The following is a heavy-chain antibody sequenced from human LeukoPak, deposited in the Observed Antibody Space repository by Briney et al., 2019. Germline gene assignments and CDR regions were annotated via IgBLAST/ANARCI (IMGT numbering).Heavy chain of an antibody. Sequence: PGRSLRLSCGASGFTFSTSAMSWVRQAPGKGLEWVSAISGSGGSTYYADSVKGRFTISRDNSKNTLYLQMNSLRAEDTAVYYCAKVSVVVVAATPHLDVWGQGTTVTVSS. CDR3: AKVSVVVVAATPHLDV. D-gene: IGHD2-15*01. CDR1: GFTFSTSA. J-gene: IGHJ6*02. CDR2: ISGSGGST. V-gene: IGHV3-23*01.